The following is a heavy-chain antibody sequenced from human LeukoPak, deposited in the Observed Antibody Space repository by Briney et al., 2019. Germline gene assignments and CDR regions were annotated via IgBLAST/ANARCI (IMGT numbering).Heavy chain of an antibody. CDR2: IKQDGSEK. CDR3: AREVDSSGHYYSLYYYMDV. D-gene: IGHD3-22*01. V-gene: IGHV3-7*01. CDR1: GFTFSSYW. Sequence: PGGSLRLSCAASGFTFSSYWMSWVRQAPGKGLEWVANIKQDGSEKYYVDSVKGRFTISRDNAKNSLYLQMNSLRAEDTAVYYCAREVDSSGHYYSLYYYMDVWGKGTTVTVSS. J-gene: IGHJ6*03.